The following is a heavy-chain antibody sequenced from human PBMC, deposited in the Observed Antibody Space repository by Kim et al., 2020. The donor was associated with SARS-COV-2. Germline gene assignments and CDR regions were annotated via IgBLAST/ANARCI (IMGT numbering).Heavy chain of an antibody. Sequence: ASVKVSCKASGYNFPDYGVSWVRQAPGEGLEWLGWVSAYTGDTNYAQKVRARVTMTTDSSTNTIYLELRSLRYDHTAVYYCLSEGQEGMSGTVYFQHWGQ. CDR3: LSEGQEGMSGTVYFQH. V-gene: IGHV1-18*01. D-gene: IGHD1-1*01. J-gene: IGHJ1*01. CDR2: VSAYTGDT. CDR1: GYNFPDYG.